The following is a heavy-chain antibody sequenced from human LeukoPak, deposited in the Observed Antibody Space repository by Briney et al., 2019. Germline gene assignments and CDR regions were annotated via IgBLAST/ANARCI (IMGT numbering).Heavy chain of an antibody. V-gene: IGHV1-69*05. J-gene: IGHJ3*02. CDR1: GGTFSSYA. Sequence: SVKVSCKASGGTFSSYAISWVRQAPGQGLEWMGGIIPIFGTANYAQKFQGRVTITTDESTSTAYMELSSLRSEDTAVYYCARDSKSPYDSSGFDAFDIWGQGTMVTVSS. CDR3: ARDSKSPYDSSGFDAFDI. CDR2: IIPIFGTA. D-gene: IGHD3-22*01.